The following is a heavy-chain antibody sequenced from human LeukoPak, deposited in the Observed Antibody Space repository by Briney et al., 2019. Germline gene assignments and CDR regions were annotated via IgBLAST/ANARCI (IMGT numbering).Heavy chain of an antibody. D-gene: IGHD3-22*01. J-gene: IGHJ4*02. CDR1: GFTFSCYA. V-gene: IGHV3-23*01. Sequence: GGSLRLSCAASGFTFSCYAMSWVRQAPGKGREWVSAISGSGGSTYYADSVKGRFTISRDYSKNTLYLQMNSLRAEDTAVYYCAKDRGYYDSSGYYFDYWGQGTLVTVSS. CDR2: ISGSGGST. CDR3: AKDRGYYDSSGYYFDY.